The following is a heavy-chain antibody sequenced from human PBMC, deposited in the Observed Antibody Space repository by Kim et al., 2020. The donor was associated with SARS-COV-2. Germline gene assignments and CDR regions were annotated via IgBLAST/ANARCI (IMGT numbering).Heavy chain of an antibody. Sequence: SETLSLTCTVSGGSFRGFYWGWIRQTPGEAPEWIGHISHSGSITYNPSLSSRVTISLDTSKNQFSLQLRSLTAEDTAVYFCARDSSPFRWYLWGQGTLVTVSS. D-gene: IGHD6-13*01. CDR2: ISHSGSI. CDR1: GGSFRGFY. CDR3: ARDSSPFRWYL. V-gene: IGHV4-59*01. J-gene: IGHJ4*02.